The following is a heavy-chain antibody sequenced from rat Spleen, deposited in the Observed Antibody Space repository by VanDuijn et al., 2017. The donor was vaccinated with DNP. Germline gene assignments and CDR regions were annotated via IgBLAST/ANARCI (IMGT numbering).Heavy chain of an antibody. CDR3: TYGYGGPDY. J-gene: IGHJ2*01. V-gene: IGHV5-20*01. CDR2: ISHAGGNT. CDR1: GFTFSDYY. D-gene: IGHD1-11*01. Sequence: EVQLVESGGGLVQPGRSLKLSCAASGFTFSDYYMAWVRQAPTKGLEWVAYISHAGGNTYYGDSVKGRFTISRDNAKSTLYLQMNSLRSEDTATYYCTYGYGGPDYWGQGVMVTVSS.